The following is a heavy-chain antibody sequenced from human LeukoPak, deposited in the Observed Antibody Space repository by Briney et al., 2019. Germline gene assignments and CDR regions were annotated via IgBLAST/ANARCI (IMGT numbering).Heavy chain of an antibody. CDR2: IDDGGNT. CDR1: GGSFSDYF. J-gene: IGHJ3*02. V-gene: IGHV4-34*01. D-gene: IGHD2-21*02. CDR3: ARFSRITWGDWGDAFDI. Sequence: SESLSLTCSVYGGSFSDYFWSWIRQSPGKGLEWIGEIDDGGNTNYNPSLMSRVIVSMEKSKKQFSLVMRSVAAADTAVYYCARFSRITWGDWGDAFDIWGQGTTVIVSS.